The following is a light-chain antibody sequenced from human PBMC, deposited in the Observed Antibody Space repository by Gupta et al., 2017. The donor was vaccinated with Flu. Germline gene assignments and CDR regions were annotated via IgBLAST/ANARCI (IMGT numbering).Light chain of an antibody. Sequence: EILMTQSPPTLSVSPGDRATLYCRATQSAMNYLAWFQQRPGPTPRLLIYGGSTGATGVPARFSGRGCGTEFTLTISSRQSEDFAVYYCQEYSKWRLGTFGQGT. V-gene: IGKV3-15*01. CDR2: GGS. CDR3: QEYSKWRLGT. CDR1: QSAMNY. J-gene: IGKJ1*01.